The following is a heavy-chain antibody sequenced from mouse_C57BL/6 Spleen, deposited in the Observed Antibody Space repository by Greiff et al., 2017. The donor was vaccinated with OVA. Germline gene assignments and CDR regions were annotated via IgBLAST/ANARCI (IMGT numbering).Heavy chain of an antibody. CDR2: IDPEDGDT. D-gene: IGHD2-4*01. CDR1: GFNIKDYY. V-gene: IGHV14-1*01. CDR3: TRGQIYYDYDAAY. J-gene: IGHJ2*01. Sequence: VQLQQSGAELVRPGASVKLSCPASGFNIKDYYMPWVKQRPEQGLEWIGRIDPEDGDTEYAPKVQGKAPMTADPSSNTAYLQLSSLTSEDTAVYYCTRGQIYYDYDAAYWGQGTTLTVSS.